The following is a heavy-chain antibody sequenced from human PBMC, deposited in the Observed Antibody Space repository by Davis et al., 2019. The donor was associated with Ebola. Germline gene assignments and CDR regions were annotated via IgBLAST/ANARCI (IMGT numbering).Heavy chain of an antibody. CDR2: ITGGGGST. CDR1: GFNFINHA. Sequence: GGSLRLSCAASGFNFINHAMTWVRQAPGKGLEWVSSITGGGGSTHHADSVKGRFTISRDSWKNTLYLQMNSLRAEDTAVYYCARDIEGYGSGIVYYYGMDVWGQGTTVTVSS. CDR3: ARDIEGYGSGIVYYYGMDV. D-gene: IGHD3-10*01. V-gene: IGHV3-23*01. J-gene: IGHJ6*02.